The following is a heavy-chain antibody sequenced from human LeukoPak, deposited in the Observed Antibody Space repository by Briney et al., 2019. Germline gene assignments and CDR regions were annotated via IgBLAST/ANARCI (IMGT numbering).Heavy chain of an antibody. Sequence: SETLSLTCTVSGGSISSYYWSWIRQPAGKGLEWIGRIYTTGNTNYNPSLKSRVTMSIDTSKKQFSLKLSSVTAADTAVYYCARGEYYYDSNSAYRYFDPWGQGALVTVSS. CDR1: GGSISSYY. CDR3: ARGEYYYDSNSAYRYFDP. V-gene: IGHV4-4*07. CDR2: IYTTGNT. J-gene: IGHJ5*02. D-gene: IGHD3-22*01.